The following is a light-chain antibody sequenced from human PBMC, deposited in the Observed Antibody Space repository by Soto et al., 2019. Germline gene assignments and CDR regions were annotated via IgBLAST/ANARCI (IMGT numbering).Light chain of an antibody. J-gene: IGLJ1*01. Sequence: QSVLTQPASVSGSPGQSITISCTGTSSDVGGYNYVSWYQQHPGKAPKLMIYDVSNRPSGVSNRFSGSKSGNTASLTISGLQAEDEADYYCSSYTSSSTPVVTGTKLTVL. CDR3: SSYTSSSTP. CDR1: SSDVGGYNY. CDR2: DVS. V-gene: IGLV2-14*01.